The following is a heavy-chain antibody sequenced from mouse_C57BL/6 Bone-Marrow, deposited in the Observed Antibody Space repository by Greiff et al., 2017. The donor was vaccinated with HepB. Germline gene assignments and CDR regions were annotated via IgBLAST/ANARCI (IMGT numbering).Heavy chain of an antibody. J-gene: IGHJ2*01. Sequence: EVMLVESGGGLVQPKGSLKLSCAASGFSFNTYAMNWVRQAPGKGLEWVARIRSKSNNYATYYADSVKDRFTISRDDSESMLYLQMNNLKTEDTAMYYCVRHRYYYGSSYRNYFDYWGQGTTLTVSS. CDR2: IRSKSNNYAT. CDR1: GFSFNTYA. CDR3: VRHRYYYGSSYRNYFDY. V-gene: IGHV10-1*01. D-gene: IGHD1-1*01.